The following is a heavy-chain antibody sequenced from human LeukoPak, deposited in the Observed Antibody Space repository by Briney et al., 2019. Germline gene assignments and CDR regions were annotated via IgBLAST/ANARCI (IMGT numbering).Heavy chain of an antibody. CDR3: ARDLAPFYYYFGLDV. CDR2: TYYRSRWYK. V-gene: IGHV6-1*01. CDR1: GDSVSNNSAS. Sequence: SQTLSLTCVISGDSVSNNSASWNWIRQSPSRGLEWLGRTYYRSRWYKDYAVSVKSRITINPDTSKNQFSLQLNSVTPEDTAVYFCARDLAPFYYYFGLDVWGQGTTVTVSS. J-gene: IGHJ6*02.